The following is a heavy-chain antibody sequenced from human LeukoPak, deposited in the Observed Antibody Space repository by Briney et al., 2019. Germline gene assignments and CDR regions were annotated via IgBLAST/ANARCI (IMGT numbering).Heavy chain of an antibody. CDR2: INPNIGGT. CDR1: GYTFTGYY. V-gene: IGHV1-2*02. D-gene: IGHD3-22*01. J-gene: IGHJ4*02. Sequence: ASVKVSCKTSGYTFTGYYMHWVRQAPGQGLEWMGWINPNIGGTNYPQKFQGRVTMTRDTSITTAYMELSSLRSDDTAVYYCARAGVRYYYDSSGYYLDFDFWGQGTLVTVSS. CDR3: ARAGVRYYYDSSGYYLDFDF.